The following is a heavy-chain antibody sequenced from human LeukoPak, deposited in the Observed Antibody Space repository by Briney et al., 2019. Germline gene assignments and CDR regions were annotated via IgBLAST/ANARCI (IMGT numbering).Heavy chain of an antibody. CDR2: INPNSGGT. Sequence: GASVKVSCKASGYTFTGYYMHWVRQAPGQGLEWMGWINPNSGGTDYAQKFQGRVTMTGGTSISTAHMELSRLRSDDTAVYYCARVGYDSSGSDWGQGTLVTVSS. CDR3: ARVGYDSSGSD. V-gene: IGHV1-2*02. D-gene: IGHD3-22*01. CDR1: GYTFTGYY. J-gene: IGHJ4*02.